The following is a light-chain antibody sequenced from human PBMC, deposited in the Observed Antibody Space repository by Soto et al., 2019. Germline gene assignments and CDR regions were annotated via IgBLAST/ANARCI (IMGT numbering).Light chain of an antibody. Sequence: QSVLTQPPSASGTPGQTIAISCSGGSSNIGSHTVNWYQQLTGTAPRLLIYSNTQRPSGVPDRFSGSKSGTSASVAISGLQSEYEGDYYCAAWDDSLKGVVFGGGTKFTVL. CDR3: AAWDDSLKGVV. V-gene: IGLV1-44*01. CDR2: SNT. J-gene: IGLJ2*01. CDR1: SSNIGSHT.